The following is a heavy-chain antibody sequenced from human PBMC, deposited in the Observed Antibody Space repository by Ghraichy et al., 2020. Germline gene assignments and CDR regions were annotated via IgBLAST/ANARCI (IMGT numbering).Heavy chain of an antibody. V-gene: IGHV1-69*13. CDR3: ARTLSIAARSNYWYFDL. Sequence: SVKVSCKASGGTFSSYAISWVRQAPGQGLEWMGGIIPIFGTANYAQKFQGRVTITADESTSTAYMELSSLRSEDTAVYYCARTLSIAARSNYWYFDLWGRGTLVTVSS. J-gene: IGHJ2*01. D-gene: IGHD6-6*01. CDR2: IIPIFGTA. CDR1: GGTFSSYA.